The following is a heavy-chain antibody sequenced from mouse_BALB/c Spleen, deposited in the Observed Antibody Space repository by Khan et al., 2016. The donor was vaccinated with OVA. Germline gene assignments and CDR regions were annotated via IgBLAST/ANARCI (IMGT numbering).Heavy chain of an antibody. D-gene: IGHD1-1*01. CDR2: ISYSGYT. CDR1: GYSITSDYA. Sequence: EVQLQESGPGLVKPSQSLSLTCTVTGYSITSDYAWDWIRQFPGNKLEWMGYISYSGYTSYNPSLISRISISRDTSKNQFFLQLTAVTTEDTATYYCARKNYYGYAMDYWGQGTSVTVSS. CDR3: ARKNYYGYAMDY. J-gene: IGHJ4*01. V-gene: IGHV3-2*02.